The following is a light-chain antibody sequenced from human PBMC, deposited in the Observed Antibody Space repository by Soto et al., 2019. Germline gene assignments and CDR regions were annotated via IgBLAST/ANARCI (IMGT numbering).Light chain of an antibody. V-gene: IGKV3-11*01. J-gene: IGKJ4*01. CDR2: DAS. Sequence: EIVLTQSPATLSLSPGERGTLSCRASQSVSSYLVWYQQKPGQVPRLLIYDASNRATGIPARFGGSGSGTDFTLTISSLEPEDSAVYYCQQRSDWPSTFGGGTKVEIK. CDR1: QSVSSY. CDR3: QQRSDWPST.